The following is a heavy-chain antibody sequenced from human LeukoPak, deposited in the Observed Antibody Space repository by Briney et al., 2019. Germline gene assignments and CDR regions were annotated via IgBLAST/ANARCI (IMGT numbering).Heavy chain of an antibody. Sequence: ASVKVSCKASGYTFTSDDINWVRQATGQGLERMGWMNPNSGNTGHAQKFQGRVTLTRNTSISTAYMGLSSLRSEDTAVYYCARVHRRCSSTSCYRAAWFDPWGQGTLVTVSS. CDR3: ARVHRRCSSTSCYRAAWFDP. CDR1: GYTFTSDD. V-gene: IGHV1-8*03. D-gene: IGHD2-2*02. CDR2: MNPNSGNT. J-gene: IGHJ5*02.